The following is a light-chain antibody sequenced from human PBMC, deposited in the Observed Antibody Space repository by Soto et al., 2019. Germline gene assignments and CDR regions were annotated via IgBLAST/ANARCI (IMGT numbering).Light chain of an antibody. CDR1: SSDVGGYYS. CDR2: DVS. Sequence: QSALTQPASVSGSPGQSITISCTGTSSDVGGYYSVSWYQQHPGKAPKLMIFDVSNRPSGVSNRFSGSKSGNTASLTISGLQAEDEADYYCSSYTSGTTRYVFGTGTKLTVL. J-gene: IGLJ1*01. V-gene: IGLV2-14*01. CDR3: SSYTSGTTRYV.